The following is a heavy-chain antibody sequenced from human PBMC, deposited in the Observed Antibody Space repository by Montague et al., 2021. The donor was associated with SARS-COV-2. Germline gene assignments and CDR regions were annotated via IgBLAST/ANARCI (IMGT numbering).Heavy chain of an antibody. CDR1: GGSFGSYY. V-gene: IGHV4-34*01. CDR3: ARSLDASGGYCLDY. Sequence: SETLSLTCAVYGGSFGSYYWSWLRQPPGKGLEWIGQINHSGSTTYSPSLKSRVTISVDTSKNQFSLKLTSVTAADTAVYYCARSLDASGGYCLDYWGQGTLVTVSS. D-gene: IGHD3-10*01. J-gene: IGHJ4*02. CDR2: INHSGST.